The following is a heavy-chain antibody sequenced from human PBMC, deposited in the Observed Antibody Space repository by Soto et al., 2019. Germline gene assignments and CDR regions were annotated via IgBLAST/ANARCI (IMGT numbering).Heavy chain of an antibody. CDR2: LRDDANDA. Sequence: GGSLRLSCAASGFTFSNYGMHWVRQAPGKGLEWVAALRDDANDAYYADSVKGRFTISRDNSKNTLYLQMRSLRAEDTAVYYCARPYSSNSNWFDPRGQGTLVTVSS. J-gene: IGHJ5*02. V-gene: IGHV3-33*01. CDR3: ARPYSSNSNWFDP. D-gene: IGHD6-19*01. CDR1: GFTFSNYG.